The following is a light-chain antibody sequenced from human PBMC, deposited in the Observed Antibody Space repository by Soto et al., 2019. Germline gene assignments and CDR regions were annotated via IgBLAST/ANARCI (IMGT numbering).Light chain of an antibody. J-gene: IGLJ3*02. CDR1: SGHNNYI. CDR3: ETWDSNTWV. Sequence: QSVLTQSSSASASLGSSVKLTCTLSSGHNNYIIAWHQQQPGKAPRYLMRLEGSGSYNKGSGVPDRFSGSSSGADRYLTISNLQSEDEADYYCETWDSNTWVFGGRTQLTVL. V-gene: IGLV4-60*03. CDR2: LEGSGSY.